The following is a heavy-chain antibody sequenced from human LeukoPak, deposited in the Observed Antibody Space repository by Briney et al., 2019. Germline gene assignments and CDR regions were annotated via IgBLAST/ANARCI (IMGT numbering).Heavy chain of an antibody. CDR3: ARLTTVTTSLDY. CDR1: GGSISSSSYY. J-gene: IGHJ4*02. V-gene: IGHV4-39*01. Sequence: PETLSLTCTVSGGSISSSSYYWGWIRQPPGKGLEWIGSIYYSGSTYYNPSLKSRVTLSVDTSKNQFSLKLSSVTAADTAVYYCARLTTVTTSLDYWGQGTLVTVSS. CDR2: IYYSGST. D-gene: IGHD4-11*01.